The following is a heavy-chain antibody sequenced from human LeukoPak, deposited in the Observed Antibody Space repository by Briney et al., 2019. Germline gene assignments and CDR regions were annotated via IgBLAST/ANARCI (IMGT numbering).Heavy chain of an antibody. CDR2: ISRSSETI. CDR1: GFTFSSFS. Sequence: GGSLRLSCAASGFTFSSFSILWVRQAPGKGLEWISYISRSSETIYFADSVEGRFTISRDNAKNSVDLQMNSLRAEDTGVYYCARDGTKGSMDVWGQGTTVTVSS. V-gene: IGHV3-48*04. D-gene: IGHD1-26*01. J-gene: IGHJ6*02. CDR3: ARDGTKGSMDV.